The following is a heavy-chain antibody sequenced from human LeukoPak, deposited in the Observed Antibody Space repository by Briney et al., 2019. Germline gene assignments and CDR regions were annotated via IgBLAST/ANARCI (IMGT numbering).Heavy chain of an antibody. CDR3: ARHLASTIFDP. D-gene: IGHD5/OR15-5a*01. J-gene: IGHJ5*02. V-gene: IGHV4-39*01. CDR1: GGSVSSTTNY. Sequence: PSETLSLTCTVSGGSVSSTTNYWGWIRQPPGKGLEGIGRIYYSGNTYYNPSLKSRVTISVDTSKNQFSLKLSSVTAADTAVYYCARHLASTIFDPWGQGTLVTVSS. CDR2: IYYSGNT.